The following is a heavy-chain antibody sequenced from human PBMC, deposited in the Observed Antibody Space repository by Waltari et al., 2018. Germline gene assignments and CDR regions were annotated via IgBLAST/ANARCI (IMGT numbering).Heavy chain of an antibody. J-gene: IGHJ3*02. Sequence: QVQLVQSGAEVKKPGSSVKVSCKASGGTFSNYAITWVRQAPGQGLEWMGVIIPTCRSAHYAQNFLERVTITADESTSTAYMELMGLTSDDTAVYYCARPRTTVGTGLWNDGLQIWGQGTLVTVSS. CDR3: ARPRTTVGTGLWNDGLQI. D-gene: IGHD1-1*01. CDR1: GGTFSNYA. V-gene: IGHV1-69*01. CDR2: IIPTCRSA.